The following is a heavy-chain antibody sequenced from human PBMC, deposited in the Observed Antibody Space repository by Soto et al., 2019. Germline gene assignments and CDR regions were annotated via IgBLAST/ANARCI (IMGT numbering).Heavy chain of an antibody. CDR2: IYWDDDK. Sequence: QVTLRESGLTLVKPTQTLTLTCAFSGFSLSTGGVGVGWIRQPPGKALEWVAVIYWDDDKRYSPALRSRLTLIKDTPNNVVVLIMTNMDPVDSGTYYCAHRMGKYGSWNGGYFDYWGQGILVTVSS. CDR3: AHRMGKYGSWNGGYFDY. J-gene: IGHJ4*02. D-gene: IGHD3-3*01. CDR1: GFSLSTGGVG. V-gene: IGHV2-5*02.